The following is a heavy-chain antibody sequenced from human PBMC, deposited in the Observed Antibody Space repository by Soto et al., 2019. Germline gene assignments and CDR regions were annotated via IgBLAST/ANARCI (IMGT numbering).Heavy chain of an antibody. J-gene: IGHJ4*02. CDR3: ARGYPRGYSSGWYPPVDY. CDR2: ISAYNGNT. D-gene: IGHD6-19*01. CDR1: GYTFTSYG. Sequence: QVQLVQSGAEVKKPGASVKVSCKASGYTFTSYGISWVRQAPGQGLECMGWISAYNGNTNYAQKLQGRVTMTTDTSTSTAYMELRSLRSDDTAVYYCARGYPRGYSSGWYPPVDYWGQGTLVTVSS. V-gene: IGHV1-18*01.